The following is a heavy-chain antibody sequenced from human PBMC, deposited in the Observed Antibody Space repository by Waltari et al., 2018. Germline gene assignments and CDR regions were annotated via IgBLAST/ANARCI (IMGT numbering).Heavy chain of an antibody. D-gene: IGHD3-10*01. V-gene: IGHV3-20*04. Sequence: EVQLVESGGGVVRTGGSLRLSCAASGFTFDDYGMSWVRQAPGKGLEWVSGINWNGGSTGYADSVKGRFTISRDNAKNSLYLQMNSLRAEDTALYYCARSKWFGEPLDYFDYWGQGTLVTVSS. CDR1: GFTFDDYG. J-gene: IGHJ4*02. CDR2: INWNGGST. CDR3: ARSKWFGEPLDYFDY.